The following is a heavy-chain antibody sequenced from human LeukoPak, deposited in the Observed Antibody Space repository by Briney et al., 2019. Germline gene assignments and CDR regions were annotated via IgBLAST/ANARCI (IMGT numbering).Heavy chain of an antibody. J-gene: IGHJ3*02. D-gene: IGHD3-22*01. CDR2: IIPIFGTA. V-gene: IGHV1-69*05. CDR1: GGTFGSYA. Sequence: SSVKVSCKASGGTFGSYAISWVRQAPGQGLEWMGGIIPIFGTANYAQKFQGRVTITTDESTSTAYMELSSLRSEDTAVYYCARPNYYDSSGSMEYDAFDIWGQGTMVTVSS. CDR3: ARPNYYDSSGSMEYDAFDI.